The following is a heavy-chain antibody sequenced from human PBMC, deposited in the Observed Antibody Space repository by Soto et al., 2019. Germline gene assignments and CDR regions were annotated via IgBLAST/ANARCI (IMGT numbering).Heavy chain of an antibody. CDR1: GYTFTNND. J-gene: IGHJ5*01. V-gene: IGHV1-8*01. D-gene: IGHD3-10*02. CDR2: MNPGSGDT. Sequence: QVQLVQSGAELKKPGASVRVSCKASGYTFTNNDVTWVRQATGQGLEWMGWMNPGSGDTGYAQKFQGRVTLTRDNSLGTTYIELSCLESEDTAIYYFAGMARFCSLNLFGPWGQGTLVTVSS. CDR3: AGMARFCSLNLFGP.